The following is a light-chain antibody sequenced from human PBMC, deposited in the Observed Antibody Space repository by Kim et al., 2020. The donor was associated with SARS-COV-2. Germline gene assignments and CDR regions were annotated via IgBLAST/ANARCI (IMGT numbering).Light chain of an antibody. CDR3: QQYGSSPLT. V-gene: IGKV3-20*01. Sequence: SPGERATRSRRASQSVSSSYLAWYQQKPGQAPRLLIYGASSRATGIPDRFSGSGSGTDFTLTISRLEPEDFAVYYCQQYGSSPLTFGGGTKVDIK. J-gene: IGKJ4*01. CDR1: QSVSSSY. CDR2: GAS.